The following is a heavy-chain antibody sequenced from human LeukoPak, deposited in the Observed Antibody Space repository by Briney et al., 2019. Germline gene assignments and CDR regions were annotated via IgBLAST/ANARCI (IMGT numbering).Heavy chain of an antibody. Sequence: PSETLSLTCTVSGDSINGYYWSWIRQPPGKGLEWMGYVYFSGSTTYNPSLKSRITISIKTSKNQFSLRLDPVTTADTAVYYCARGEAVPGSEIDHWSQGNLVTVSS. CDR3: ARGEAVPGSEIDH. D-gene: IGHD6-19*01. CDR2: VYFSGST. J-gene: IGHJ4*02. CDR1: GDSINGYY. V-gene: IGHV4-59*01.